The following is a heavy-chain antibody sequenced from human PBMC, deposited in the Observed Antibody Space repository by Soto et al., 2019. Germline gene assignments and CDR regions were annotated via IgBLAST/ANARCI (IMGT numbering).Heavy chain of an antibody. J-gene: IGHJ2*01. CDR2: LYSGGTT. CDR1: GFIVATNY. D-gene: IGHD5-12*01. Sequence: EVHLVEAGGGLVQPGGSLRLSCAASGFIVATNYMSWVRQAPGKGLEWVSVLYSGGTTYYADSVRGRFTISRDNSKNTLYLQMNGLRAEDTAVYYCARDGTLPAYEAVGWFFELWGRGTLVTVSS. CDR3: ARDGTLPAYEAVGWFFEL. V-gene: IGHV3-66*01.